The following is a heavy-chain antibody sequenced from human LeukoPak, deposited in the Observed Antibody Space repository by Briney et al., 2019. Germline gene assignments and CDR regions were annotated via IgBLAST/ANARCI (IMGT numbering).Heavy chain of an antibody. CDR3: VKAVGAAAGTFWFDP. V-gene: IGHV3-64D*06. CDR2: ISSNGGST. J-gene: IGHJ5*02. CDR1: GFTFSSYA. Sequence: SGGSLRLSCSASGFTFSSYAMHWVRQAPVKGLEYVSAISSNGGSTYYADSVKGRFTISRDNSKNTLYLQMSSLRAEDTAVYYCVKAVGAAAGTFWFDPWGQGTLVTVSS. D-gene: IGHD6-13*01.